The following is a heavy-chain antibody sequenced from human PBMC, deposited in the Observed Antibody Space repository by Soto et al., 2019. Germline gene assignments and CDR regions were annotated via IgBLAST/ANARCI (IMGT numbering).Heavy chain of an antibody. Sequence: EVQLVESGGGLIQPGGSLRLSCAASGFTVSSNYMGWVRQAPGKGLEYVSVVYSAGNTYYADSVKGRFTISRDSSENKLFLQMNSLRAEDTAVYYWAIAEGASGGWAAYFQHWGQGTLVTVSS. V-gene: IGHV3-53*01. J-gene: IGHJ1*01. CDR2: VYSAGNT. CDR3: AIAEGASGGWAAYFQH. CDR1: GFTVSSNY. D-gene: IGHD6-19*01.